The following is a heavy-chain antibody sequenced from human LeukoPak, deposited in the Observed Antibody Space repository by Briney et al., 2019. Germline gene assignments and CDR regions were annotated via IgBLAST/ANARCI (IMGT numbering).Heavy chain of an antibody. CDR2: IRNVGNNK. D-gene: IGHD2-21*01. V-gene: IGHV3-30*02. CDR1: GFTFTNHG. Sequence: GGSLRLSCAASGFTFTNHGMHWVRQAPGKGLEWVAFIRNVGNNKYHADSVRGRFTISRDSSKNTLYLQMNSLRAEDAAVYYCAKAPVTSCRGAYCYPFDYWGQGTLVTVSS. J-gene: IGHJ4*02. CDR3: AKAPVTSCRGAYCYPFDY.